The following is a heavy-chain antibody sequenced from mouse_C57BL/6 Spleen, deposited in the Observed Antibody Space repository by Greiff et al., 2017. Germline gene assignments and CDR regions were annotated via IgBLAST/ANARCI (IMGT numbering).Heavy chain of an antibody. Sequence: EVKVVESGGGLVKPGGSLKLSCAASGFTFSSYAMSWVRQTPEKRLEWVATISDGGSYTYYPDNVKGRFTISRDNAKNNLYLQMSHLKSEDTAMYYCARADYDGYSYYAMDYWGQGTSVTVSS. V-gene: IGHV5-4*03. CDR1: GFTFSSYA. CDR3: ARADYDGYSYYAMDY. CDR2: ISDGGSYT. D-gene: IGHD2-3*01. J-gene: IGHJ4*01.